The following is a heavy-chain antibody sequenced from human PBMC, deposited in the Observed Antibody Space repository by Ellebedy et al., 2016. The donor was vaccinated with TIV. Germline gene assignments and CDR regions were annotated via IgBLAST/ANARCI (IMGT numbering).Heavy chain of an antibody. CDR1: DFIYTHYW. Sequence: GESLKISCAASDFIYTHYWMSWVRQAPGKGLEWVANLNQDGSQTYYVDSVRGRFTISRDNAKNSMHLQMNSLRVEDTALGYCARPGYFYGQFDLWGQGVLVTVSS. CDR3: ARPGYFYGQFDL. J-gene: IGHJ5*02. D-gene: IGHD2-15*01. CDR2: LNQDGSQT. V-gene: IGHV3-7*01.